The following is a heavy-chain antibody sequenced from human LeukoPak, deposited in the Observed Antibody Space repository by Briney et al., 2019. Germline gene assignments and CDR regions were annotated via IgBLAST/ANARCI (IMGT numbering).Heavy chain of an antibody. Sequence: PSETLSLTCAVYGRSFSGYYWSWIRQPPGKGLEWIGEINHSGSTNYNPSLKSRVTISVDTSKNQFSLKLSSVTAADTAVYYCARASYYGSGSYLYWGQGTLVTVSS. CDR1: GRSFSGYY. V-gene: IGHV4-34*01. D-gene: IGHD3-10*01. CDR2: INHSGST. J-gene: IGHJ4*02. CDR3: ARASYYGSGSYLY.